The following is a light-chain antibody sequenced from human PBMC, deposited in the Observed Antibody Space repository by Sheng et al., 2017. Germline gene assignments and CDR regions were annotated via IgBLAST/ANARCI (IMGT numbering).Light chain of an antibody. CDR3: QQYNTYSPWT. CDR1: QSIGSW. CDR2: KAS. Sequence: DIQMTQSPSSLSPSVGDRVTITCRASQSIGSWLAWYQQKPGQAPKLLIYKASSLESGVPSRFSGSGSGTEFTLTISSLKPDDFATYYCQQYNTYSPWTFGQGTKVEVK. J-gene: IGKJ1*01. V-gene: IGKV1-5*03.